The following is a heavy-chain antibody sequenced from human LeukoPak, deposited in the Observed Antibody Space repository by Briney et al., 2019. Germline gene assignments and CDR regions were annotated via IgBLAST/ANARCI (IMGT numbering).Heavy chain of an antibody. CDR3: ASSPNFYYYYMDV. Sequence: PSETLSLTCTVSGGSISSYYWSWIRQPAGKGLEWIGRIYSNGITNYNPSLKSRATMSVDTSKKEFSLKLSSVTAADTAVYYCASSPNFYYYYMDVWGKGTTVTVSS. J-gene: IGHJ6*03. CDR1: GGSISSYY. CDR2: IYSNGIT. V-gene: IGHV4-4*07.